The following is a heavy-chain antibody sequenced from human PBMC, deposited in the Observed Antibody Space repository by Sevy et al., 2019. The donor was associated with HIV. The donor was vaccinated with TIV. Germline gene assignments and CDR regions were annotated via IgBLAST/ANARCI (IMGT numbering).Heavy chain of an antibody. V-gene: IGHV3-74*01. CDR1: GFTFSSYW. CDR3: VAANTWEDY. J-gene: IGHJ4*02. CDR2: VNSDGSST. D-gene: IGHD1-26*01. Sequence: PGGSLRLSCSASGFTFSSYWMHWVRQAPGKGLVWVSGVNSDGSSTNYADSVKGRFTISRDSAKNTLYLQMNSLRAEDTAVYFCVAANTWEDYWGQGTLVTVSS.